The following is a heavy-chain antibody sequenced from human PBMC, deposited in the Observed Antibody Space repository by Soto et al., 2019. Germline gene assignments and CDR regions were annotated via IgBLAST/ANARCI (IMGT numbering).Heavy chain of an antibody. CDR3: ARVTFTVLTRAHDY. D-gene: IGHD4-17*01. Sequence: GESLKISCKGSGYIFTSYWISWVRQMPGKGLEWMGRIDPSDSYTNYSPSFQGHVTISADKSISTAYLQWSSLKASDTAMYYCARVTFTVLTRAHDYWGQGPLVTVSS. V-gene: IGHV5-10-1*01. CDR1: GYIFTSYW. J-gene: IGHJ4*02. CDR2: IDPSDSYT.